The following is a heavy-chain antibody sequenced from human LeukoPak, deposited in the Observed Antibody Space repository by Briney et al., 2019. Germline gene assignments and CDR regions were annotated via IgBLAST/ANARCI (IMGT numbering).Heavy chain of an antibody. J-gene: IGHJ3*02. CDR3: AREPPGYAFDI. CDR2: INPSGGST. CDR1: GYTFTSYY. Sequence: GASVKVSCKASGYTFTSYYMHWVRQAPGQGLEWMGIINPSGGSTSSAQKFQGRVTMTRDTSTSTVYMELSSLRSEDTAVYYCAREPPGYAFDIWGQGTMVTVSS. D-gene: IGHD3-10*01. V-gene: IGHV1-46*03.